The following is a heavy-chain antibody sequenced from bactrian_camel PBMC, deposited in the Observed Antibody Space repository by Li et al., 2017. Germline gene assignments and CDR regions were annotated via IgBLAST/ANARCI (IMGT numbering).Heavy chain of an antibody. CDR3: AAPPIRVVVGSCASARARWGY. CDR2: IDSEFPA. J-gene: IGHJ4*01. V-gene: IGHV3S10*01. D-gene: IGHD2*01. CDR1: EYTFRQYD. Sequence: VQLVESGGGSVQAGGSLRLSCAASEYTFRQYDMGWFRQAPGKEREGVALIDSEFPATYADFVKGRFTISKDNAKNTVYLQMNSLKPEDTAVYYCAAPPIRVVVGSCASARARWGYWGQGTQVTVS.